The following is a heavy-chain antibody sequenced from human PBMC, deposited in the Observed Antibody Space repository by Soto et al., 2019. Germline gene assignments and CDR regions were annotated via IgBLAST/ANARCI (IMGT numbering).Heavy chain of an antibody. CDR1: GFTFSSYA. Sequence: QVQLVESGGGVVQPGRSLRLSCAASGFTFSSYAMHWVRQAPGKGLEWVAVISYDGSNKYYADSVKGRFTISRDNSKNTRYLQMNSLRAEDTAVYYCARVPSSSWTLTLDYWGQGALVTVSS. CDR3: ARVPSSSWTLTLDY. V-gene: IGHV3-30-3*01. CDR2: ISYDGSNK. J-gene: IGHJ4*02. D-gene: IGHD6-13*01.